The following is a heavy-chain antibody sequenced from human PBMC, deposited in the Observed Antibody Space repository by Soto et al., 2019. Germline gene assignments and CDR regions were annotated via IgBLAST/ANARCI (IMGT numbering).Heavy chain of an antibody. CDR1: GDSFNRFG. V-gene: IGHV1-69*05. J-gene: IGHJ1*01. CDR2: IIPLLNTA. CDR3: ARDKPDSSGFFQL. Sequence: QDQLVQPGAEVKKPGSSVKVSCKASGDSFNRFGFGWVRQVPGQGLEWMGGIIPLLNTADYSQKFRGRVTITSDEATNTAYMELSGLTSDDTPVYYGARDKPDSSGFFQLSGQGTLVTVSS. D-gene: IGHD4-4*01.